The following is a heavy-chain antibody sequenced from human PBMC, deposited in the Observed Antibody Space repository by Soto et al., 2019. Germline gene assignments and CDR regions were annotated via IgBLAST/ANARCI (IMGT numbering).Heavy chain of an antibody. CDR3: ARGGDYGFCVAYYYYYGMDV. V-gene: IGHV1-2*04. J-gene: IGHJ6*02. CDR1: GYTFTGYY. D-gene: IGHD4-17*01. CDR2: INPNSGGT. Sequence: QVQLVQSGAEVKKPGASVKVSCKASGYTFTGYYMHWVRQAPGQGLEWMGWINPNSGGTNYAQKFQGWVTMTRDASISTAYIELRRLLSDDTAVYYCARGGDYGFCVAYYYYYGMDVWGQGTTVTVSS.